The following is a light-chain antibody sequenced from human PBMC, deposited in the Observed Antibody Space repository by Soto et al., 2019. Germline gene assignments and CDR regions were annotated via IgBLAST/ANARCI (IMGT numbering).Light chain of an antibody. CDR1: QSFSTW. CDR3: QQYYRYPLT. Sequence: DIQMTQSPSTLSASVGDRVTITCRASQSFSTWLAWYQQKPGKAPKLLIYKASSLESGVPSRFRGSGSGTEFTLTISSLQPDDFATYYCQQYYRYPLTFGGGTKVEIK. V-gene: IGKV1-5*03. J-gene: IGKJ4*01. CDR2: KAS.